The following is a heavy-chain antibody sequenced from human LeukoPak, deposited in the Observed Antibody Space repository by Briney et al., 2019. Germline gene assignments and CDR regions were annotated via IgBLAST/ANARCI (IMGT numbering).Heavy chain of an antibody. D-gene: IGHD2-2*01. CDR3: ARHLGYCSSSSCYFDY. CDR1: GGSISSSSYY. V-gene: IGHV4-39*01. Sequence: SETLSLTCTSGGSISSSSYYWGWIRQPPGKGLEWIGSISYSGSTYYTPSLKSRVTISVDTSKNQFSLKLSSVTAADTAVYYCARHLGYCSSSSCYFDYWGQGALVTVSS. CDR2: ISYSGST. J-gene: IGHJ4*02.